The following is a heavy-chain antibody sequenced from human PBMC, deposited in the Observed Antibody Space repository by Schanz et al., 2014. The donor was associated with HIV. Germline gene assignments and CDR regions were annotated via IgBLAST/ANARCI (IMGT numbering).Heavy chain of an antibody. Sequence: QVQLVQSGAEVKKPGASVKVSCKASGYTLTDHYMHWVRQAPGQGFESMGWINPKSGDTIYAQKFQGRVTMTRETSISTAYMELSSLRYDDTAVYYCAREPSFSGLDVWGQGTTVIVSS. CDR3: AREPSFSGLDV. CDR2: INPKSGDT. CDR1: GYTLTDHY. J-gene: IGHJ6*02. D-gene: IGHD6-6*01. V-gene: IGHV1-2*02.